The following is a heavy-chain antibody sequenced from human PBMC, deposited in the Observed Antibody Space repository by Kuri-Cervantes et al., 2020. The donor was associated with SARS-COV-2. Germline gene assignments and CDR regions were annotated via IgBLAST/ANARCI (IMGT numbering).Heavy chain of an antibody. CDR1: GFTFGDYA. V-gene: IGHV3-21*01. D-gene: IGHD6-19*01. Sequence: GESLKISCTASGFTFGDYAMSWVRQAPGKGLEWVSSVSSGGTSVYYADSLEGRFTISRDNAKSSLYLEMNSLRAEDTAMYYCARDLGTFSSGWFYMDVWGKGTTVTVSS. J-gene: IGHJ6*03. CDR3: ARDLGTFSSGWFYMDV. CDR2: VSSGGTSV.